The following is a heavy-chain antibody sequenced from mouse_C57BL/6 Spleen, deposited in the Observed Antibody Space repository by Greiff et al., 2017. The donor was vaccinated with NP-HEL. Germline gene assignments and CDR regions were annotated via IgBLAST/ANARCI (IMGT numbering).Heavy chain of an antibody. CDR3: ARERWNGNYLYAMDY. CDR2: INPNNGGT. J-gene: IGHJ4*01. V-gene: IGHV1-26*01. CDR1: GYTFTDYY. Sequence: EVQLQQSGPELVKPGASVKISCKASGYTFTDYYMNWVKQSHGKSLEWIGDINPNNGGTSYNQKFKGKATLTVDKSSSTAYMELRSLTSEDSAVYYCARERWNGNYLYAMDYWGQGTSVTVSS. D-gene: IGHD2-1*01.